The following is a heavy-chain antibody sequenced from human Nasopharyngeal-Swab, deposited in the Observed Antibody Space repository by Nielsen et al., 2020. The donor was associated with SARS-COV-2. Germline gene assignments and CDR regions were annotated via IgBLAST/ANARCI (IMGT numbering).Heavy chain of an antibody. CDR2: IYYSGST. Sequence: SETLSLTCTVSGGSISSYYWSWIRQPPGKGLEWIGYIYYSGSTNYNPSLKSRVTISVDTSKNQFSLKLSSVTAADTAVYYCARAPATMIGYYWGYFDLWCRGTLVTVSS. J-gene: IGHJ2*01. V-gene: IGHV4-59*01. CDR3: ARAPATMIGYYWGYFDL. CDR1: GGSISSYY. D-gene: IGHD3-22*01.